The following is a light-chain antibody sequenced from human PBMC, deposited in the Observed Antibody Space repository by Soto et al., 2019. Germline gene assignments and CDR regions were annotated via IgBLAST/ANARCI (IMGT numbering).Light chain of an antibody. V-gene: IGKV3-20*01. J-gene: IGKJ2*01. CDR3: QQYGNSPPPYT. Sequence: EIVLTQSPGTLSLSPGERATLSCRASQSVSSSYLAWYQQKPGQAPSLLIYGASSRATGIPDRFSVSASRTDFTLTISSLEPEDFAVYYCQQYGNSPPPYTFGQGTKLEIK. CDR1: QSVSSSY. CDR2: GAS.